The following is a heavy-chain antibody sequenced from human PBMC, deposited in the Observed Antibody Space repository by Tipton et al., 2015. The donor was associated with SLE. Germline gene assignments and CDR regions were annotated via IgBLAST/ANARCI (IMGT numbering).Heavy chain of an antibody. CDR3: ARVANGGIAAANYYYGMDV. V-gene: IGHV4-59*01. Sequence: TLSLTCTVSGGSTSSYYWSWIRQPPGKGLEWIGYIYYSGSTNYNPSLKSRVTISVDTSKNQFSLKLSSVTAADTAVYYCARVANGGIAAANYYYGMDVWGQGTTVTVSS. CDR2: IYYSGST. CDR1: GGSTSSYY. J-gene: IGHJ6*02. D-gene: IGHD6-13*01.